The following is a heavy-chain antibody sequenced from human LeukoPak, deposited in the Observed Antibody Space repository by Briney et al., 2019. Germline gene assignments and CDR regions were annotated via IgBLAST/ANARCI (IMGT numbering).Heavy chain of an antibody. J-gene: IGHJ4*02. CDR1: GGSISSYY. D-gene: IGHD3-22*01. CDR3: ARVTGYMIEDYFDY. CDR2: IYDSGST. Sequence: SETLSLTCTVSGGSISSYYWSWIRQPPGKGLEWIGYIYDSGSTNYNPSLKSRVTISVDTSKNQFSLKVSSVTAADTAVYYCARVTGYMIEDYFDYWGQGTLVTVSS. V-gene: IGHV4-59*01.